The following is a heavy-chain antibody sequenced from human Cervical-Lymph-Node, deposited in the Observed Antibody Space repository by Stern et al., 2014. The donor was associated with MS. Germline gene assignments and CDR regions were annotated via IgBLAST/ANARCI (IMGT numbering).Heavy chain of an antibody. Sequence: VQLVQSGAEVKKPGASVKVSCKASGYTFTGYYIHWVRKAPGQGLEWMGWIIPNNGDTNYAQNFQGRVTMTRDTSISTAYMELSRLRSDDTAVYYCAKDGYNYWGQGTLVTVSS. V-gene: IGHV1-2*02. CDR1: GYTFTGYY. J-gene: IGHJ4*02. D-gene: IGHD5-24*01. CDR2: IIPNNGDT. CDR3: AKDGYNY.